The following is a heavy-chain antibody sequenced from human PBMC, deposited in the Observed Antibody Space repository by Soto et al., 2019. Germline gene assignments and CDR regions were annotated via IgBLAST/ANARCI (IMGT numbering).Heavy chain of an antibody. CDR2: IIPIFGTA. Sequence: SVKVSCKASGGTFSSYAISWVRQAPGQGLEWMGGIIPIFGTANYAQKFQGRVTITADESTSTAYMELSSLRSEDTAVYYCARVGYSSGWYEYYFDYWGQGTLVTVSS. V-gene: IGHV1-69*13. CDR3: ARVGYSSGWYEYYFDY. D-gene: IGHD6-19*01. J-gene: IGHJ4*02. CDR1: GGTFSSYA.